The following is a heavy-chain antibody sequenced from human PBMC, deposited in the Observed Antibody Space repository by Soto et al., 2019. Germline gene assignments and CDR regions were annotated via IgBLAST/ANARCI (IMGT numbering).Heavy chain of an antibody. CDR1: GFSFDDYA. V-gene: IGHV3-9*01. J-gene: IGHJ5*02. CDR2: ISWKSGFI. Sequence: GGSLRLSCTASGFSFDDYAIHWVRQAPGKGLEWVSGISWKSGFIGYADSVKGRFTISRDNAKNSLYLQMNSLRPEDTALYHCAKDRDYEGTGSLDRWGQGTLVTVSS. CDR3: AKDRDYEGTGSLDR. D-gene: IGHD4-17*01.